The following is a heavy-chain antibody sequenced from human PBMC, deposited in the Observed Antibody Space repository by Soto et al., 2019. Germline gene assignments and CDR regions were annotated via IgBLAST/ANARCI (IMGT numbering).Heavy chain of an antibody. CDR2: IIRFSNYM. J-gene: IGHJ6*02. V-gene: IGHV3-21*01. Sequence: EVQLVESGGGLVKPGGSLRLSCAVSGFTFNSYSMNWVRQAPGKGLEWVSSIIRFSNYMYYTDSVKGRFTISRDNARKSLSLKMTGLRAEDTDVYYCARAGGYSRKTPNQRAYDMDVWGQGTTVTVSS. CDR1: GFTFNSYS. D-gene: IGHD6-13*01. CDR3: ARAGGYSRKTPNQRAYDMDV.